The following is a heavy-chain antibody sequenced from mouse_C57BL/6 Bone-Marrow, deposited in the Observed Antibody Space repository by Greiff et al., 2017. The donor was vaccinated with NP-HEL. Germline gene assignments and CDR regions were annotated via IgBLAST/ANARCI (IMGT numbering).Heavy chain of an antibody. Sequence: DVTLVESGGGLVQPKGSLKLSCAASGFSFNTYAMNWVRQAPGKGLEWVARIRSKSNNYATYYADSVKDRFTISRDDSESMLYLQMNNLKTEDTAMYYCVRQNGNAMDYWGQGTSVTVSS. CDR2: IRSKSNNYAT. V-gene: IGHV10-1*01. D-gene: IGHD2-1*01. CDR1: GFSFNTYA. CDR3: VRQNGNAMDY. J-gene: IGHJ4*01.